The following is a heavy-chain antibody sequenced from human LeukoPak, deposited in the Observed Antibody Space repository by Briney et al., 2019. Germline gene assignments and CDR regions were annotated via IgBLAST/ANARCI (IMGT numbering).Heavy chain of an antibody. D-gene: IGHD6-13*01. J-gene: IGHJ4*02. CDR1: GFRDSSNH. CDR3: ARSAGIAGSAANSFDC. Sequence: GGSLRLSCAASGFRDSSNHILWAPRAPGKGLEGFPVFNRSYTTYYADSVKGRFTIFRDNSKNTLYIQMNSLRDEDTGVYYCARSAGIAGSAANSFDCWGQGTLVTVSS. CDR2: FNRSYTT. V-gene: IGHV3-66*01.